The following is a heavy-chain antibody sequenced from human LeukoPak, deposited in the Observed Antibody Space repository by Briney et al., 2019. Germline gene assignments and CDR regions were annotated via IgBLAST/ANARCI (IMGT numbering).Heavy chain of an antibody. V-gene: IGHV1-18*01. CDR1: GYTFTRYG. Sequence: GASVKVSCKASGYTFTRYGIRWVRQAPGPGPEWMGWISAYNGNTNYAQKLQGRVTMTTDTSTSTAYMELRSLRSYDTAVYYCAREVRWAAGTSRRKYDYWGQGTLVTVSS. J-gene: IGHJ4*02. CDR3: AREVRWAAGTSRRKYDY. CDR2: ISAYNGNT. D-gene: IGHD6-13*01.